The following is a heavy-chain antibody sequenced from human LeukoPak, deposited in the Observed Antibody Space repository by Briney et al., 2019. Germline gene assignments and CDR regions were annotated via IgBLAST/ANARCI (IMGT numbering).Heavy chain of an antibody. V-gene: IGHV1-46*01. J-gene: IGHJ4*02. CDR2: INPSGGST. CDR3: ARDGVYCSSTSCSNFDY. CDR1: GYTFTSYY. Sequence: ASVKVSCKASGYTFTSYYMHWVRQAPGQGLEWMGIINPSGGSTSYAQKFQGRVTMTTDTSTSTAYMELRSLRSDDTAVYYCARDGVYCSSTSCSNFDYWGQGTLVTVSS. D-gene: IGHD2-2*01.